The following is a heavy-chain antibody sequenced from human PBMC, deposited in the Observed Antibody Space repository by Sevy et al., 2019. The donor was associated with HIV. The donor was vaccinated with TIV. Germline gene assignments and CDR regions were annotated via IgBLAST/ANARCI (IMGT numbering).Heavy chain of an antibody. V-gene: IGHV3-7*01. Sequence: GGSLRLSCAASGFSFTWYWMSWVRQTPEKGLEWVANIKQDGSEKNYVDSVKGRFTISRDNAKNSLYLQMNSLRAEDTAVYYCASKGGSRRYDAFDTWGQGTMVTVSS. D-gene: IGHD3-10*01. CDR2: IKQDGSEK. J-gene: IGHJ3*02. CDR1: GFSFTWYW. CDR3: ASKGGSRRYDAFDT.